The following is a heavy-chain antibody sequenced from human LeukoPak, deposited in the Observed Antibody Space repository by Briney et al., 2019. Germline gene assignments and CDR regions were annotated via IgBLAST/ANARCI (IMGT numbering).Heavy chain of an antibody. J-gene: IGHJ5*02. CDR1: GGSINSDF. CDR2: IYYSGST. Sequence: SETLSLTCTVSGGSINSDFWSWIRQPPGKGLEWIGYIYYSGSTNYNPSLKSRVTISADTSKNQFSLKLSSVTAADTAVYYCARGVLANYYDSSPNGFDPWGQGTLVTVSS. V-gene: IGHV4-59*01. CDR3: ARGVLANYYDSSPNGFDP. D-gene: IGHD3-22*01.